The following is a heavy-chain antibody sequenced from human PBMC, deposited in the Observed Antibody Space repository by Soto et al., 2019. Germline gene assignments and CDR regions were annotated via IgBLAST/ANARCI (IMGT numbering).Heavy chain of an antibody. CDR2: INAGNGNT. CDR3: ARDLSGFDP. Sequence: QVQLVQSGAEERKPGASVKVSCKSSGYTFTSYAMHWVRQAPGQRLEGMGWINAGNGNTKYSQKFQGRDTITRDTSANTAYMELSSLRSEDTAVYYCARDLSGFDPWGQGTLVTVSS. J-gene: IGHJ5*02. CDR1: GYTFTSYA. V-gene: IGHV1-3*05.